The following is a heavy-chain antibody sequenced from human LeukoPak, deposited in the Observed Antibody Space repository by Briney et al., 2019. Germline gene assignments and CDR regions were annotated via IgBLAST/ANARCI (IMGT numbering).Heavy chain of an antibody. CDR3: ARPMVRGPLGAFDI. V-gene: IGHV4-39*07. CDR2: IYYSGST. CDR1: GDSISSSSYY. D-gene: IGHD3-10*01. Sequence: SETLSLTCTVSGDSISSSSYYWGWIRQPPGKGLEWIGSIYYSGSTYYNPSLKSRVTISVDTSKNQFSLKLSSVTAADTAVYYCARPMVRGPLGAFDIWGQGTMVTVSS. J-gene: IGHJ3*02.